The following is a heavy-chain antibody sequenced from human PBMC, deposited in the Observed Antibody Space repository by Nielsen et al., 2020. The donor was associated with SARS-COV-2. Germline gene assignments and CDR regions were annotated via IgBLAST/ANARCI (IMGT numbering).Heavy chain of an antibody. CDR1: GFTFSSYG. CDR2: IWYDGSNK. J-gene: IGHJ6*02. CDR3: ARGEQTRGPRGRYYYGIDV. V-gene: IGHV3-33*01. D-gene: IGHD3-16*01. Sequence: GESLKISCAASGFTFSSYGMHWVRQAPGKGLEWVVVIWYDGSNKYYADSVKGRFTISRDNSKNTLYLQMNSLRAEDTAVYYCARGEQTRGPRGRYYYGIDVWGQGTTVTVSS.